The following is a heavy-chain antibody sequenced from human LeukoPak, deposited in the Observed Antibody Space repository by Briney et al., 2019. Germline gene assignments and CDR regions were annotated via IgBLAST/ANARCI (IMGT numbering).Heavy chain of an antibody. V-gene: IGHV3-30*19. CDR2: ISYDGSNK. Sequence: GGSLRLSCAASGFTFSSYGMHWVRQAPGKGLEWVAVISYDGSNKYYADSVKGRFTISRDNSKNTLYLQMNSLRAEDTAVYYCARYCSSTSCYEGYWGQGTLVTVSS. CDR3: ARYCSSTSCYEGY. CDR1: GFTFSSYG. D-gene: IGHD2-2*01. J-gene: IGHJ4*02.